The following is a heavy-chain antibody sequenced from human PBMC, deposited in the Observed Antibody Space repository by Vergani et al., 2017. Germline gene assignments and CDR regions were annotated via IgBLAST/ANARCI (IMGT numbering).Heavy chain of an antibody. D-gene: IGHD1-26*01. CDR3: ARAQGPDSGSFSDY. CDR2: INHSGST. Sequence: QVQLQQWGAGLLKPSETLSLTCAVYGGSFSGYYWSWIRQPPGKGLEWIGEINHSGSTNYNPSLKSRVTISVDKSKNQFSLKLSSVTAADTAVYYCARAQGPDSGSFSDYWGQGTLVTVSS. CDR1: GGSFSGYY. V-gene: IGHV4-34*01. J-gene: IGHJ4*02.